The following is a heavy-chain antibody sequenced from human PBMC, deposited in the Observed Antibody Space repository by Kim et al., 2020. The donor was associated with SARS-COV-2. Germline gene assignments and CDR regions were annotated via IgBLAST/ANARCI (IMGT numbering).Heavy chain of an antibody. D-gene: IGHD3-3*01. V-gene: IGHV4-34*01. CDR3: ARTYTGAFYYDVWSGLRTKVPYYFDY. CDR1: GGSFSGYY. J-gene: IGHJ4*02. Sequence: SETLSLTCAVYGGSFSGYYWSWIRQPPGKGLEWIGEINHSGSTNYNPSLKSRVTISVDTSKNQFILKLSSVTAADTAAYYCARTYTGAFYYDVWSGLRTKVPYYFDYWGQGTLGTVSS. CDR2: INHSGST.